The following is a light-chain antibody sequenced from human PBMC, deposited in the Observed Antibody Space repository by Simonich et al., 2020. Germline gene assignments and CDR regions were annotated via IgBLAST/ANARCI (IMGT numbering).Light chain of an antibody. CDR3: QKYNNWPRT. V-gene: IGKV3-15*01. CDR1: QSVSSN. CDR2: GAS. J-gene: IGKJ1*01. Sequence: EIVMTQSPATLSVSPGERATLSSRASQSVSSNLAWYQQKPCQAPRLLIYGASTRATGIPARFSGSGSGTEFTLTISSLQSEDFAVYYCQKYNNWPRTFGQGTKVEIK.